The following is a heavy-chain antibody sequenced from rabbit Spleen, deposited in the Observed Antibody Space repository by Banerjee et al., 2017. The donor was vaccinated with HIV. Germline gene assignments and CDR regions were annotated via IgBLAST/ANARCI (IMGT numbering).Heavy chain of an antibody. V-gene: IGHV1S45*01. Sequence: QEQLVESGGGLVKPGASLTLTCTASGFSLSTNYYMCWVRQAPGKGLEWIACIYTSSGSTWYASWAKGRSTISKTSSTTVTLQMTSLTAADTATYFCARGDSGGVYFDLWGPGTLVTVS. CDR2: IYTSSGST. D-gene: IGHD2-1*01. CDR3: ARGDSGGVYFDL. J-gene: IGHJ4*01. CDR1: GFSLSTNYY.